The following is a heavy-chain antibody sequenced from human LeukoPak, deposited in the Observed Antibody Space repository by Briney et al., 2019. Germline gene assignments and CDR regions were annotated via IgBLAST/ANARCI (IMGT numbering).Heavy chain of an antibody. CDR3: VTYYYGSSAPKRNY. V-gene: IGHV4-34*01. J-gene: IGHJ4*02. Sequence: SETLSLTCAVYGGSFSDYFWSWIRQPPGKGLEWIGEISHSGSTTYNPSLRSRVTISGDTSKKQFSLKLSSVTAADTAVYYCVTYYYGSSAPKRNYWGQGILVTASS. D-gene: IGHD3-22*01. CDR1: GGSFSDYF. CDR2: ISHSGST.